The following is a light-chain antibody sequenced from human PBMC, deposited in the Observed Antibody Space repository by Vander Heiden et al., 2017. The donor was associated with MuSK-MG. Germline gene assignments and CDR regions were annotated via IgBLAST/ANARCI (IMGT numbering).Light chain of an antibody. CDR3: GTWDSSLSAVV. V-gene: IGLV1-51*02. Sequence: QSVLTQPSSVSAAPGQKVTISCSGSSSNIGNNYVSWYQQLPGTAPKLLIYENNKRPSGITDRFSGSKSGTSATLGITGLQTGDEADYYCGTWDSSLSAVVFGGGTKLTVL. J-gene: IGLJ2*01. CDR1: SSNIGNNY. CDR2: ENN.